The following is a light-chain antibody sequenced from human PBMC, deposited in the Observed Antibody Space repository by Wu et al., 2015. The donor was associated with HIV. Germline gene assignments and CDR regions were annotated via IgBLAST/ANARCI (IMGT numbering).Light chain of an antibody. Sequence: DIQMTQSPSTLSASVGDRVTITCRASQNIRTWLAWYQQKPGKAPNLLIYKASSLESGVPSRFSGSGSGTEFTLSISSLQPDDFATYYCQQYHSYSTFGQGTKVEIK. CDR3: QQYHSYST. CDR2: KAS. V-gene: IGKV1-5*03. CDR1: QNIRTW. J-gene: IGKJ1*01.